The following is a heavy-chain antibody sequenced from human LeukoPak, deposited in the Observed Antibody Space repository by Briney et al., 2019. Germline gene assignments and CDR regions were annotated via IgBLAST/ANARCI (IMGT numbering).Heavy chain of an antibody. J-gene: IGHJ4*02. Sequence: GRSLRLSCAASGPTIDGNAMHWVRQAPGKGLEWVSGITWNSGNKGYADSVKGRFTISRDNAKNSLFLQMNSLRDEDTALYHCAGGGDSGSYFFDYWGQGTLVTVSS. CDR3: AGGGDSGSYFFDY. V-gene: IGHV3-9*01. D-gene: IGHD1-26*01. CDR1: GPTIDGNA. CDR2: ITWNSGNK.